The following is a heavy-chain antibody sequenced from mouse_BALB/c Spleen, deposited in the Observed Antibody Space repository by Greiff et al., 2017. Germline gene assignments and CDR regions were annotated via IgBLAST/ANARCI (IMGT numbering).Heavy chain of an antibody. CDR2: IRSKSNNYAT. D-gene: IGHD2-12*01. J-gene: IGHJ3*01. CDR3: VRGADDLAY. CDR1: GFTFNTYA. V-gene: IGHV10-1*02. Sequence: VQLKESGGGLVQPKGSLKLSCAASGFTFNTYAMNWVRQAPGKGLEWVARIRSKSNNYATYYAESVKDRITISRDDSQSMLYLQMNNLKTEDTAMYYCVRGADDLAYWGQGTLVTVSA.